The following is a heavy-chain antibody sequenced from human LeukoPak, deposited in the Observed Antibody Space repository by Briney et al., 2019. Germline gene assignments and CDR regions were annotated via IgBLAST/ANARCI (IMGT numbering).Heavy chain of an antibody. J-gene: IGHJ5*02. Sequence: SETLSLTCTVSGGSISSYYWSWIRQPAGKGLEWIGRIYTSGSTNYNPSLKSRVTMSVDTSKNQFSLKLSSVTAADTAVYYCARASSSWPQLWFDPWGQGTLVTVSS. D-gene: IGHD6-13*01. CDR1: GGSISSYY. V-gene: IGHV4-4*07. CDR3: ARASSSWPQLWFDP. CDR2: IYTSGST.